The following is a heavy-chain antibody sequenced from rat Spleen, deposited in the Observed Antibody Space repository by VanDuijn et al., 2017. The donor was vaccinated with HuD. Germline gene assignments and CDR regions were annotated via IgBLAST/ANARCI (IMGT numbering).Heavy chain of an antibody. Sequence: EVQLVESGGGLVQPGRSLKLSCVTSGFTFTNYWMTWIRQAPGKGLEWVASIAVTGGDTYYPDSVKGRFTISRDNAKSTLYLQMNSLRSEDTATYYCTAVGGYWDYWGQGVMVTVSS. CDR3: TAVGGYWDY. CDR2: IAVTGGDT. V-gene: IGHV5-31*01. CDR1: GFTFTNYW. J-gene: IGHJ2*01. D-gene: IGHD1-11*01.